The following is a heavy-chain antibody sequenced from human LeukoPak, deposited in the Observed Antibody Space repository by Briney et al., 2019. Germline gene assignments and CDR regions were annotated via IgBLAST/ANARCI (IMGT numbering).Heavy chain of an antibody. D-gene: IGHD3-10*01. CDR1: GGSISSNTYY. J-gene: IGHJ4*02. CDR3: ARLRRGSEYYFDY. CDR2: IYYGGST. Sequence: SETLSLTRTVSGGSISSNTYYWGWIRQPPGKGLEWIGSIYYGGSTYYNPSLKSRVTMSVDTSRNQFSLKLNSVTAADTAVYYCARLRRGSEYYFDYWGQGTLVTVSS. V-gene: IGHV4-39*01.